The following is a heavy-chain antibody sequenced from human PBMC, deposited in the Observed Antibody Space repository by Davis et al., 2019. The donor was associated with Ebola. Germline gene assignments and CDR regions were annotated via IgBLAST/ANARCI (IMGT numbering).Heavy chain of an antibody. D-gene: IGHD3-22*01. CDR2: IYTSGDT. V-gene: IGHV4-61*09. J-gene: IGHJ4*02. CDR1: GGSISSDRYY. CDR3: ARATKSDYYDSSGYYYPSPFDY. Sequence: PSETLSLTCTVSGGSISSDRYYWTWIRQPAGKGLEWIGHIYTSGDTNYNPSLKSRVTISVDTSKNQFSLKLSSVTAADTAVYYCARATKSDYYDSSGYYYPSPFDYWGQGTQVTVSS.